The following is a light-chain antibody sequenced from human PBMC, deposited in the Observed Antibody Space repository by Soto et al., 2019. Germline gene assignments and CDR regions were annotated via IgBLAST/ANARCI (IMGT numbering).Light chain of an antibody. Sequence: DIQMTQSPSTLSASVGDRVTITCRASQDINNWLAWYQQKPGNAPKFLIYDASTLESGVPSRFSGSGSGTEFTLTISSLQPDDSATYYCQQYNSRRTCGQGTKVEIK. CDR3: QQYNSRRT. CDR1: QDINNW. CDR2: DAS. V-gene: IGKV1-5*01. J-gene: IGKJ1*01.